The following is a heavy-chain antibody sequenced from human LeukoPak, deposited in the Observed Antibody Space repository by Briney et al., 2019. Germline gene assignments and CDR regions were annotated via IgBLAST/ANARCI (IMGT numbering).Heavy chain of an antibody. D-gene: IGHD2-15*01. V-gene: IGHV1-18*04. CDR3: ARDRYCSGGSCPRAAGWFDP. Sequence: ASVKVSCKASGYTFTSYGISWVRQAPGQGLEWMGWISAYNGNTNYAQKLQGRVTKTTDTSTSTAYMELRSLRSDDTAVYYCARDRYCSGGSCPRAAGWFDPWGQGTLVTVSS. J-gene: IGHJ5*02. CDR2: ISAYNGNT. CDR1: GYTFTSYG.